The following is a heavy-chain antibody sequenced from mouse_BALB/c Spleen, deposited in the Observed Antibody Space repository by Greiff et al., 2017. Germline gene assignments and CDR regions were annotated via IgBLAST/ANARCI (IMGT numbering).Heavy chain of an antibody. CDR3: TRSDGNYYAMDY. V-gene: IGHV1-5*01. J-gene: IGHJ4*01. CDR1: GYTFTSYW. D-gene: IGHD2-1*01. CDR2: IYPGNSDT. Sequence: VQLQQSGTVLARPGASVKMSCKASGYTFTSYWMHWVKQRPGQGLEWIGAIYPGNSDTSYNQKFKGKAKLNAVTSTSTAYMELSSLTNEDSAVYYCTRSDGNYYAMDYWGQGTSVTVSS.